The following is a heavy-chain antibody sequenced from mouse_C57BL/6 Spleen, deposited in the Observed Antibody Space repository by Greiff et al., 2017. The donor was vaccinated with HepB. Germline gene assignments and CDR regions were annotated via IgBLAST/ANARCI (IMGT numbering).Heavy chain of an antibody. CDR2: IYPRSGNT. CDR3: ARSIYYDYDAAMDY. Sequence: VKLMESGAELARPGASVKLSCKASGYTFTSYGISWVKQRTGQGLEWIGEIYPRSGNTYYNEKFKGKATLTADKSSSTAYMELRSLTSEDSAVYFCARSIYYDYDAAMDYWGQGTSVTVSS. J-gene: IGHJ4*01. CDR1: GYTFTSYG. V-gene: IGHV1-81*01. D-gene: IGHD2-4*01.